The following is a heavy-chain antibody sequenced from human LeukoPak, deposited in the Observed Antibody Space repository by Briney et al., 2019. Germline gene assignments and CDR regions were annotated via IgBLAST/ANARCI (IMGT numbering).Heavy chain of an antibody. V-gene: IGHV3-7*01. D-gene: IGHD6-6*01. CDR2: ILPDGSAK. CDR1: GFTFSSYW. Sequence: GGSLRLSCAASGFTFSSYWMGGVCQAPGKGLGWVADILPDGSAKNYVDSVKGRFIISRDNPKPSVSVPMNRPRAADTAVYYRGRGSAAPDHWGQGTLVTVSS. J-gene: IGHJ4*02. CDR3: GRGSAAPDH.